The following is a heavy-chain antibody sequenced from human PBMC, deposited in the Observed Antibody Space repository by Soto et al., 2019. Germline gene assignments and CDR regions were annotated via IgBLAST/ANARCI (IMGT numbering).Heavy chain of an antibody. CDR3: ARRHYDYSNFAWFGP. J-gene: IGHJ5*02. Sequence: SETLSLTCSVSGGSITSYYWSWIRQPPGKGLEWIGYMYYSGSTNYNPSLKSRVTISVDTSKDQVSLKLSSVTAADTAVYYCARRHYDYSNFAWFGPWGQGTLVTVSS. D-gene: IGHD4-4*01. CDR1: GGSITSYY. V-gene: IGHV4-59*01. CDR2: MYYSGST.